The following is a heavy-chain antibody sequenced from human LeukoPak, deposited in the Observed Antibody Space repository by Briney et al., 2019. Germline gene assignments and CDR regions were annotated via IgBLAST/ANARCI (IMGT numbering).Heavy chain of an antibody. J-gene: IGHJ4*02. CDR3: ARDGPLGVTTTYYFDY. CDR1: GFTFSSYA. V-gene: IGHV3-30*04. Sequence: PGGSLRLSCAASGFTFSSYAMHWVRQAPGKGLEWVAIISYDGNNKYYADSVKGRFTISRDNSKNTLYLQMNSLIPEDTAVYYCARDGPLGVTTTYYFDYWGQGTLVTVSS. D-gene: IGHD4-17*01. CDR2: ISYDGNNK.